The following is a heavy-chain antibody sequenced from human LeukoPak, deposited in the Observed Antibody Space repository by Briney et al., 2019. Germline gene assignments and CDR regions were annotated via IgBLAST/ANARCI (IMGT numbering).Heavy chain of an antibody. CDR1: GGTFSSYA. CDR2: IIPTLEIA. Sequence: GSSVKVSCKVSGGTFSSYAISWVRQAPGQGLEWMGRIIPTLEIANYAQSFQGRDTITADKSTSTAYMELSSLRPEDTAIYYCARVISGSWLWFWGQGTLVSVSS. J-gene: IGHJ4*02. CDR3: ARVISGSWLWF. V-gene: IGHV1-69*04. D-gene: IGHD6-13*01.